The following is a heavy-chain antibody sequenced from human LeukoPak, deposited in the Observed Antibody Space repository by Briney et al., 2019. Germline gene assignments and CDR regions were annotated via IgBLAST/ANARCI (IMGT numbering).Heavy chain of an antibody. CDR1: GFTFSSYE. CDR2: ISSSGSTI. V-gene: IGHV3-48*03. D-gene: IGHD2-2*01. CDR3: ARPHCSSTSCYGYGMDV. Sequence: PGGSLRLSCAASGFTFSSYEMNWVRQAPGKGLEGVSYISSSGSTIYYADSVKGRFTISRDNAKNSLYLQMNSLRAEDTAVYYCARPHCSSTSCYGYGMDVWGQGTTVTVSS. J-gene: IGHJ6*02.